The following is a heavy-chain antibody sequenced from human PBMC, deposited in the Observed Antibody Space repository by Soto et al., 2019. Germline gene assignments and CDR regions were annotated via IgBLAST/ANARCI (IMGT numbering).Heavy chain of an antibody. CDR2: IYYSGST. V-gene: IGHV4-59*01. J-gene: IGHJ3*01. CDR1: GGSISNYY. D-gene: IGHD2-21*02. CDR3: ARWGGVVTNIPNAFDF. Sequence: SETLSLTCTVSGGSISNYYWSWIRQPPGKGLEWIGYIYYSGSTKYNPSLKSRVTISGDTSKNQFSLKLSSVTAADMAVYYCARWGGVVTNIPNAFDFWSQGTMVTVSS.